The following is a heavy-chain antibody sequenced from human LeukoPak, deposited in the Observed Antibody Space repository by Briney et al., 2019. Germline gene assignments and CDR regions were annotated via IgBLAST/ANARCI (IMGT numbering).Heavy chain of an antibody. J-gene: IGHJ4*02. CDR3: AKWVGATGRYFDY. CDR2: ISSSSTTI. CDR1: GFTFSSYS. Sequence: GGTLRLSCAASGFTFSSYSMMWVRQAPGKGLEGGSYISSSSTTILYADSVKGRFTISRDNSKNTLYLQMNSLRAEDTAVYYCAKWVGATGRYFDYWGQGTLVTVSS. D-gene: IGHD1-26*01. V-gene: IGHV3-48*01.